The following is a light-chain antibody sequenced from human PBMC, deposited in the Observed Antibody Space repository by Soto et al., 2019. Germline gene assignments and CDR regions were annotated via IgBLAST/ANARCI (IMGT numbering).Light chain of an antibody. V-gene: IGKV3-15*01. CDR2: DAS. CDR3: QQYDDWPET. CDR1: QSVSSN. Sequence: EKVMTQSPATLSVSPGERATLSCRASQSVSSNLAWYQQKPGQAPRLLIYDASTRATVIPARFSGSGSGTEFTLTISSLQSEDLAVYSCQQYDDWPETFGQGTKV. J-gene: IGKJ1*01.